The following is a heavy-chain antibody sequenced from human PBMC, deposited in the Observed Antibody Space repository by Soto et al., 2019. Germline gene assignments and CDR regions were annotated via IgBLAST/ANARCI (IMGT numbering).Heavy chain of an antibody. CDR2: LKPNGGDT. CDR1: GYTFTSYD. D-gene: IGHD7-27*01. V-gene: IGHV1-8*01. J-gene: IGHJ4*02. CDR3: ARNPTETGTFEY. Sequence: ASVKVSCTASGYTFTSYDINWVRQATGQGLEWMGWLKPNGGDTGYAQNFQGRVTLTRNTSTATAYMELTSLTSADTAVYFCARNPTETGTFEYWGQGTPVTVSS.